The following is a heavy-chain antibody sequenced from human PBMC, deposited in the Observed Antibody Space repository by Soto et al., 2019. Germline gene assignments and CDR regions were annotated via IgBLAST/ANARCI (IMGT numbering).Heavy chain of an antibody. D-gene: IGHD3-22*01. CDR1: GFTFSSHW. V-gene: IGHV3-7*01. Sequence: GGSLRLSCAASGFTFSSHWMSWVRQAPGKGLEWVANIKQDGSEKYYVDSVKGRFTISRDNAKNSLYLQMNSLRAEDTAVYYCAMAQGDYYDSSGYYSPLGAFDIWGQGTMVTVSS. CDR2: IKQDGSEK. J-gene: IGHJ3*02. CDR3: AMAQGDYYDSSGYYSPLGAFDI.